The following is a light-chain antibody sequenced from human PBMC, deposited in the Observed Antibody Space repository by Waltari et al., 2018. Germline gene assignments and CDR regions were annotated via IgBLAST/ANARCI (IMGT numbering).Light chain of an antibody. J-gene: IGKJ4*01. CDR2: DVS. Sequence: DIQMTQSPSSLSASVGAIVTITCRASEELGTYLNWYQHKAGTAPKLLIYDVSNLHTGVPSRFSGGGSGTLFTLTINSLQSEDIATYYCQQYDSLPLTFGGGTKVEIK. V-gene: IGKV1-33*01. CDR3: QQYDSLPLT. CDR1: EELGTY.